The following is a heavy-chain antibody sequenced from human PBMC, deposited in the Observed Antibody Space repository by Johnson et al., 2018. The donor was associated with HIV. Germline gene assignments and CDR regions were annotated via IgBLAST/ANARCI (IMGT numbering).Heavy chain of an antibody. J-gene: IGHJ3*02. CDR1: GFSFSEYA. CDR3: AIEFDIRMMVVVTYAFDI. CDR2: ISAGGGST. Sequence: VQLVESGGGLVQPGGSLRLSCAASGFSFSEYAMSWVRQAPGKGLEWVSAISAGGGSTFFADSVKGRFTISRDSAKNSLYLQMSSLRAEDTAFYYCAIEFDIRMMVVVTYAFDIWGQGTLVTVSS. D-gene: IGHD3-22*01. V-gene: IGHV3-23*04.